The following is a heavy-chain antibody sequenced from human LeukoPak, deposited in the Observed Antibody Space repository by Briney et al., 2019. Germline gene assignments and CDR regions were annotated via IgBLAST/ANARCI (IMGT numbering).Heavy chain of an antibody. CDR2: IYYSGST. Sequence: SETLSLTCTVSGGSISSSSYYWGWIRQPPGKGLEWIGSIYYSGSTYYNPSLKSRVTISVDTSKNQFSLKLSSVTAADTAVYYCARVRGSSGSYEYYHYMDVWGKGTTVTISS. J-gene: IGHJ6*03. V-gene: IGHV4-39*07. CDR3: ARVRGSSGSYEYYHYMDV. D-gene: IGHD1-26*01. CDR1: GGSISSSSYY.